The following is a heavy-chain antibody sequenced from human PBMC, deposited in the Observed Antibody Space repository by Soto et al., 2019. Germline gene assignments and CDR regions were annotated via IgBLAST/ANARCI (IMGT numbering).Heavy chain of an antibody. Sequence: QITLKESGPTLVKPTQTLTLTCTFSGFSLSTSGVGVGWIRQPPGKALEWLALIYWDDDKRYSPSLKSRLTITKXTXKXKVVLTMTNMDPVDTATYYCAHSLYDYVWGTNWFDPWGQGTLVTVSS. J-gene: IGHJ5*02. CDR1: GFSLSTSGVG. CDR2: IYWDDDK. D-gene: IGHD3-16*01. V-gene: IGHV2-5*02. CDR3: AHSLYDYVWGTNWFDP.